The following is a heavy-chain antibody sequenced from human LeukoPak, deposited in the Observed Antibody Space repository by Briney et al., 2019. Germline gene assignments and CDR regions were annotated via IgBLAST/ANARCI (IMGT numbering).Heavy chain of an antibody. Sequence: PSETLSLTCAVYGGSFSGYYWSWVRQAPGKGLEWVSVIYSGGSTYYADSVKGRFTISRDNSKNTLYLQMNSLRAEDTAVYYCAREQYYYDSSGYYGDAFDIWGQGTMVTVSS. J-gene: IGHJ3*02. CDR2: IYSGGST. CDR1: GGSFSGYY. V-gene: IGHV3-66*01. D-gene: IGHD3-22*01. CDR3: AREQYYYDSSGYYGDAFDI.